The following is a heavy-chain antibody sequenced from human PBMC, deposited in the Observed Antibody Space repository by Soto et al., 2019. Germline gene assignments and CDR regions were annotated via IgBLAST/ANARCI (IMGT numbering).Heavy chain of an antibody. CDR2: INPNSGGT. J-gene: IGHJ4*02. D-gene: IGHD2-15*01. V-gene: IGHV1-2*04. CDR1: GYTFTGYY. Sequence: ASVKVSCKASGYTFTGYYMHWVRQAPGQGLEWMGWINPNSGGTNYAQKFQGWVTMTRDTSISTAYMELSRLRSDDTAVYYCARVYCNGGSCYSVDYWGQGTLVTVSS. CDR3: ARVYCNGGSCYSVDY.